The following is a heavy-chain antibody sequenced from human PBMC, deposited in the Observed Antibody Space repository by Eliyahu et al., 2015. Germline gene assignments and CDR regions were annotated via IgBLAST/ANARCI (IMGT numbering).Heavy chain of an antibody. CDR3: AKDRFLEWLLSYFDY. CDR1: FPLXXXS. D-gene: IGHD3-3*01. Sequence: EVQLLESGGGLVQPGGSLXLSLSXLXFPLXXXSPXRGRQVAGEGLEWVSAISGSGGRTYYADSVKGRFTISRDNSKNTLYLQMNSLRAEDTAVYYCAKDRFLEWLLSYFDYWGQGTLVTVSS. V-gene: IGHV3-23*01. J-gene: IGHJ4*02. CDR2: ISGSGGRT.